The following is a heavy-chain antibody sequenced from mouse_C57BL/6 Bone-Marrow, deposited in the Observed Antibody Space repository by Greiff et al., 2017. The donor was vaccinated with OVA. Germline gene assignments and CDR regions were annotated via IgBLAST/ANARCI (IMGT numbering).Heavy chain of an antibody. V-gene: IGHV14-4*01. CDR3: TTEKYYFDY. CDR2: IDPENGDT. CDR1: GFNIKDDY. J-gene: IGHJ2*01. D-gene: IGHD1-3*01. Sequence: VQLQQSGAELVRPGASVKLSCTASGFNIKDDYMHWVKQRPEQGLEWIGWIDPENGDTEYASKFQGKATITAATSSNTAYLQLSSLTSEDTAVYYCTTEKYYFDYWGQGTTLTVSS.